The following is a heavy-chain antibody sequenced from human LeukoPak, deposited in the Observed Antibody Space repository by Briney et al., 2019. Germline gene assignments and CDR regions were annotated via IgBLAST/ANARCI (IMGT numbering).Heavy chain of an antibody. CDR2: INHSGST. D-gene: IGHD2-2*01. CDR1: GFTVSSNY. J-gene: IGHJ4*02. Sequence: GSLRLSCAASGFTVSSNYMSWVRQPPGKGLEWIGEINHSGSTNYNPSLKSRVTISVDTSKNQFSLKLSSVTAADTAVYYCAREGAPGCSSTSCFDYWGQGTLVTVSS. V-gene: IGHV4-34*01. CDR3: AREGAPGCSSTSCFDY.